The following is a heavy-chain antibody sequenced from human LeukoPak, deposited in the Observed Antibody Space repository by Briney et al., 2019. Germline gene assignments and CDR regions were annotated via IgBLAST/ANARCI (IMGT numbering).Heavy chain of an antibody. Sequence: GGSLRLSCAASGFTFSSYAMSWVRQAPGKGLEWVSAISGSGGSTYYADSVKGRFTISRDNSKNTLYLQMNSLRAEDTAVYYCARGSDSSGYYYVGDIDYWGQGTLVTVSS. CDR3: ARGSDSSGYYYVGDIDY. CDR2: ISGSGGST. V-gene: IGHV3-23*01. J-gene: IGHJ4*02. D-gene: IGHD3-22*01. CDR1: GFTFSSYA.